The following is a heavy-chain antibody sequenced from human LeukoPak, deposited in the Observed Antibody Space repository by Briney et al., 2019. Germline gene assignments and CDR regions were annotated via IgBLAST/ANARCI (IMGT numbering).Heavy chain of an antibody. J-gene: IGHJ4*02. CDR1: GYTFTTYA. D-gene: IGHD2-2*01. CDR2: MNGGNGNT. Sequence: GASVKVSCKASGYTFTTYAMHWVRQAPAQRLEWMGWMNGGNGNTEYSQKFQGRVTITRDTSASTAYMELSSLRSEDTAVYYCARVYCSSTSCHYYFDYWGQGTLVTVSS. CDR3: ARVYCSSTSCHYYFDY. V-gene: IGHV1-3*01.